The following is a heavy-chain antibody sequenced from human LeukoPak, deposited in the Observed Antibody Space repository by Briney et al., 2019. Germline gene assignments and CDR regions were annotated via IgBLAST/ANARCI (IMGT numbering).Heavy chain of an antibody. D-gene: IGHD2-21*02. Sequence: GASVKVSCKASGYTFTSYDINWVRQATGQGLEWMGWMNPNSGNTGYAQKFQGKVTMTRNTSISTAYMELSSLRSEDTAVYYCARGGAYCGGDCYPYSDYWGQGTLVTVSP. CDR3: ARGGAYCGGDCYPYSDY. CDR1: GYTFTSYD. V-gene: IGHV1-8*01. J-gene: IGHJ4*02. CDR2: MNPNSGNT.